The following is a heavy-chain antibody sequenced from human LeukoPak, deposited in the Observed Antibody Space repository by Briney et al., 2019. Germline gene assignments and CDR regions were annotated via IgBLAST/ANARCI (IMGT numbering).Heavy chain of an antibody. J-gene: IGHJ4*02. Sequence: SETLSLTCTVSAASISNYYWSWIRQTPEKGLEWMGHIHTSGASRYYPSLESRLTLSIDTSSNQLPLKLTSATAADTAVYFCARLGSYHDFWGQGALVTVSS. D-gene: IGHD1-26*01. V-gene: IGHV4-4*09. CDR3: ARLGSYHDF. CDR1: AASISNYY. CDR2: IHTSGAS.